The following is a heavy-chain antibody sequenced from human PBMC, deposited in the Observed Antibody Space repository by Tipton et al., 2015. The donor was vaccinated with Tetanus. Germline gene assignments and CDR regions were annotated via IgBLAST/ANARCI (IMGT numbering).Heavy chain of an antibody. CDR2: IYYRGST. CDR3: ARASSGSYTPYFDY. J-gene: IGHJ4*02. V-gene: IGHV4-31*03. D-gene: IGHD1-26*01. CDR1: GGSISSGGYY. Sequence: TLSLTCTVSGGSISSGGYYWSWIRQHPGKGLEWIGYIYYRGSTYYNPSLKSRVTISVDTAKNQFSLKLSSVTAADTAVYYCARASSGSYTPYFDYWGQGTLVTVSS.